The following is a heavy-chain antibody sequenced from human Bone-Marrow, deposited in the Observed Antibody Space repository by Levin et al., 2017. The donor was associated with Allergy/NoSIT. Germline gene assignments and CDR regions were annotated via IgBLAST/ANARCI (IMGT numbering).Heavy chain of an antibody. CDR3: ARSPGYYGSGSSFDY. CDR2: IKQDGSEK. J-gene: IGHJ4*02. D-gene: IGHD3-10*01. V-gene: IGHV3-7*01. Sequence: GESLKISCAASGFTFSSYWMSWVRQAPGKGLEWVANIKQDGSEKYYVDSVKGRFTISRDNAKNSLYLQMNSLRAEDTAVYYCARSPGYYGSGSSFDYWGQGTLVTVSS. CDR1: GFTFSSYW.